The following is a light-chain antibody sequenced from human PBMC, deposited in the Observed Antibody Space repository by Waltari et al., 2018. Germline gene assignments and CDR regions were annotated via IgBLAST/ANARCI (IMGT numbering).Light chain of an antibody. J-gene: IGKJ2*01. V-gene: IGKV3-20*01. Sequence: PGERATLSCRASQSVSSSYLAWYQQKPGQAPSLLIYGASSRATGVPDRFSGGGSGTDFTLTISRLEPEDFAVYYCQRSDSSSVTFGQGTKLEIK. CDR2: GAS. CDR1: QSVSSSY. CDR3: QRSDSSSVT.